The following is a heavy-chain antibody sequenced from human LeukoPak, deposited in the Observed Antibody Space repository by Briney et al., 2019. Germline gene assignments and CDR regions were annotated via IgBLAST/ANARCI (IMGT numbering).Heavy chain of an antibody. V-gene: IGHV3-21*01. CDR1: GFTFSSYS. D-gene: IGHD1-26*01. CDR2: ISSSSDYI. CDR3: ARLSVKYTRWAWFDP. J-gene: IGHJ5*02. Sequence: GGSLRLSCAASGFTFSSYSMNWVRQAPGKGLEWVSSISSSSDYIFYADSVKGRFTISRDDAKNSLYLEMNSLGAEDTAVYYCARLSVKYTRWAWFDPWGQGTLVTVSS.